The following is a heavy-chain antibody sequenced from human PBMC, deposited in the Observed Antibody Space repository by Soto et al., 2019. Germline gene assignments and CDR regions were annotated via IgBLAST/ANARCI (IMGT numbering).Heavy chain of an antibody. D-gene: IGHD6-6*01. J-gene: IGHJ6*02. CDR1: GFTFDDYA. Sequence: SLRLSCAASGFTFDDYAMHWVRQAPGKGLEWVSGISWNSGSIGYADSVKGRFTISRDNAKNSLYLQMNSLRAEDTALYYCARESIAARRGGYYYYYYGMDVWGQGTTVTVSS. CDR3: ARESIAARRGGYYYYYYGMDV. V-gene: IGHV3-9*01. CDR2: ISWNSGSI.